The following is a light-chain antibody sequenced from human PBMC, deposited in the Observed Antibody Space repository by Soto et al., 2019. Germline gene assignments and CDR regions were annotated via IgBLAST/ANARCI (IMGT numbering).Light chain of an antibody. CDR3: QQYSDSPLT. Sequence: EIVLTQSPGTLSLSPGERATLSCRASQTVRTNYLAWFQHKPGQAPRLLIYGASSRATGIPDRFSGSGSGTDFNLTINRTEPEDFAVYFCQQYSDSPLTFGGGTKVEIK. V-gene: IGKV3-20*01. CDR1: QTVRTNY. CDR2: GAS. J-gene: IGKJ4*01.